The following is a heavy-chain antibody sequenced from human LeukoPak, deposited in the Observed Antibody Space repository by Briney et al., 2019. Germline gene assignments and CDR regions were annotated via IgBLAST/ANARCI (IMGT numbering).Heavy chain of an antibody. CDR1: GGAISSYY. J-gene: IGHJ4*02. V-gene: IGHV4-59*08. CDR2: IYYSGRT. D-gene: IGHD3-3*01. CDR3: ARTYYDFWSGYYSSAGYYFDY. Sequence: SETPSLTCTVSGGAISSYYWSWSRQPPGKGLEWRGYIYYSGRTNYNPSLKSRVTISVDTSKNQLPLKLSSVTAADTAVYYCARTYYDFWSGYYSSAGYYFDYWGQGTLVTVSS.